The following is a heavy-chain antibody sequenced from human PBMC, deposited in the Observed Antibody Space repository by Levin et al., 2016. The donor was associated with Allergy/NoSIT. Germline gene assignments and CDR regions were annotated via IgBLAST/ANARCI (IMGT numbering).Heavy chain of an antibody. J-gene: IGHJ6*03. Sequence: WVRQAPGQRLEWMGWINAGNGNTKYSQKFQGRVTITRDTFASTAYMELSSLRSEDTAVYYCARASIMDVWGKGTTVTVSS. D-gene: IGHD2-2*01. V-gene: IGHV1-3*01. CDR2: INAGNGNT. CDR3: ARASIMDV.